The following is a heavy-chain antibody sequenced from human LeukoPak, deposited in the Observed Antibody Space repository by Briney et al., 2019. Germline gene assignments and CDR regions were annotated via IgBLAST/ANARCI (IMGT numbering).Heavy chain of an antibody. V-gene: IGHV3-33*01. CDR2: MWYDGSKE. CDR1: GFIFSVYG. CDR3: VRELGSGTFDY. D-gene: IGHD6-19*01. J-gene: IGHJ4*02. Sequence: GRSLRLSCAASGFIFSVYGMHWVRQAPGKGLEWVAVMWYDGSKEYYADSVKGRSTISRDTSTNMLYLQMNSLRAEDTAVYYCVRELGSGTFDYWGQGTLVTVSS.